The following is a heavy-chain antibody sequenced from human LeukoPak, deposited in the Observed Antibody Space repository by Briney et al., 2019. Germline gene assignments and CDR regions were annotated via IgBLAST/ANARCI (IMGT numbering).Heavy chain of an antibody. CDR3: ARYYGDYLGYYGMDV. CDR2: IYYSGST. Sequence: SSEALSLTCTVSGGSISSYYWSWIRQPPGKGLEWIGYIYYSGSTNYNPSLKSRVTISVDTSKNQFSLKLSSVTAADTAVYYCARYYGDYLGYYGMDVWGQGTTVTVSS. D-gene: IGHD4-17*01. V-gene: IGHV4-59*01. J-gene: IGHJ6*02. CDR1: GGSISSYY.